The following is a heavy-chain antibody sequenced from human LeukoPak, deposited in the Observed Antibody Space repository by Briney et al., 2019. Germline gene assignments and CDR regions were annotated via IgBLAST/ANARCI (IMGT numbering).Heavy chain of an antibody. CDR1: GFTFRSYA. CDR2: ISGSGGST. Sequence: GGSLRLSCAASGFTFRSYAMSWVRQAPGKGLEWVSAISGSGGSTYYADSVKGRFTISRDNSKNTLYLQMNSLRAEDTAVYYCAKDPSFIVVVPAANYWGQGTLVTVSS. V-gene: IGHV3-23*01. J-gene: IGHJ4*02. CDR3: AKDPSFIVVVPAANY. D-gene: IGHD2-2*01.